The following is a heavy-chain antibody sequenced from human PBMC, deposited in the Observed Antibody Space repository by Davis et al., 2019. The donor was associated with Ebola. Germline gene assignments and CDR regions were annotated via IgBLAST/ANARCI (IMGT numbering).Heavy chain of an antibody. CDR3: ARDNDYGDYVLGY. V-gene: IGHV4-4*02. Sequence: MPSETLSLTCAVSGDSISSSTWWSWVRQPPGKGLEWIGEIYHSGSTNYNPTLKSRVTISVDKSKNQFSLRLSSVTAADTAVYYCARDNDYGDYVLGYWGQGTLVTVSS. D-gene: IGHD4-17*01. CDR1: GDSISSSTW. J-gene: IGHJ4*02. CDR2: IYHSGST.